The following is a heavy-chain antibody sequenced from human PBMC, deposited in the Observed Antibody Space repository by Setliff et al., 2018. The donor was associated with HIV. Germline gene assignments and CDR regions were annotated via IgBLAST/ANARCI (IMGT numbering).Heavy chain of an antibody. V-gene: IGHV1-69*10. Sequence: SVKVSCKASGYTFSSYGIGWVRQAPGQGLEGVGGMLPILGMGDFAQKFQGRITITADESTSTAYMELSSLTSADTAVYYCAGSKKSYSYMGYYYHTMDVWGQGTTVTVSS. CDR1: GYTFSSYG. CDR3: AGSKKSYSYMGYYYHTMDV. D-gene: IGHD1-1*01. CDR2: MLPILGMG. J-gene: IGHJ6*02.